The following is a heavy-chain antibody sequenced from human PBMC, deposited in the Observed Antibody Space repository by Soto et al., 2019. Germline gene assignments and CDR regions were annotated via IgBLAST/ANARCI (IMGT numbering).Heavy chain of an antibody. D-gene: IGHD1-26*01. CDR1: GFTFSRYW. Sequence: GGSLRLSCAASGFTFSRYWMYWVRQAPGKGLVWVSRINGDGSSTTYADSVKGRFTISRDNANNTLHLKMSSVRAEDTGLYYCARLGGTSRLWYFDLWGRGTLVTVSS. V-gene: IGHV3-74*01. CDR2: INGDGSST. CDR3: ARLGGTSRLWYFDL. J-gene: IGHJ2*01.